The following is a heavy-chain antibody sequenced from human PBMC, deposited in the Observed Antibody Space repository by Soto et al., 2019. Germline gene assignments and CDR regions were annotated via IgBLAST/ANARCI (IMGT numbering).Heavy chain of an antibody. CDR2: ISPYNGNT. D-gene: IGHD3-3*01. J-gene: IGHJ4*02. CDR3: ARDLVSGSDFWRAYNGGYFDY. V-gene: IGHV1-18*01. Sequence: QVQLVQSGAEVKRPGASVKVSCKASGYTFRNYGITWVRQAPGQGLEWMAWISPYNGNTNYAQDLQGRVPMTTDTSTSTAYMALRSLTSEDTAMSSCARDLVSGSDFWRAYNGGYFDYWGQGNRVTVSS. CDR1: GYTFRNYG.